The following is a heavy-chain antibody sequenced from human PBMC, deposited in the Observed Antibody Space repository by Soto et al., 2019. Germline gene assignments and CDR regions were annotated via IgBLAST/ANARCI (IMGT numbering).Heavy chain of an antibody. CDR2: IWYDGSNK. CDR3: ARAPLRVRGVIPFSY. D-gene: IGHD3-10*01. J-gene: IGHJ4*02. Sequence: GGSLRLSCAASGFTFSSYGMHWVRQAPGKGLEWVAVIWYDGSNKYYADSVKGRFTISRDNSKNTLYLQMNSLRAEDTAVYYCARAPLRVRGVIPFSYWGQGTLVTVSS. CDR1: GFTFSSYG. V-gene: IGHV3-33*01.